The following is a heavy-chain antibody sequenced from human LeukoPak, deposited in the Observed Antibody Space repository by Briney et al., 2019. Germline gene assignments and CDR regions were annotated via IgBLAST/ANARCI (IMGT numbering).Heavy chain of an antibody. Sequence: GSSVKVSCKASGGTFSSYAISWVRQAPGQGLEWMGWISAYNGNTNYAQKLQGRGTMTTDTSTSTAYMELRSLRSDDTAVYYCARAYGGNGAAWFDPWGQGTLVTVSS. CDR1: GGTFSSYA. CDR3: ARAYGGNGAAWFDP. V-gene: IGHV1-18*01. J-gene: IGHJ5*02. D-gene: IGHD4-23*01. CDR2: ISAYNGNT.